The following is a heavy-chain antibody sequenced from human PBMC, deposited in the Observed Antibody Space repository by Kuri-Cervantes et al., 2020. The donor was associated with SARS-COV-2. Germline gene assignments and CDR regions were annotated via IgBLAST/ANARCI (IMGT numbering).Heavy chain of an antibody. D-gene: IGHD6-6*01. V-gene: IGHV3-23*01. Sequence: GGSLRLSCTVSGFNFNTYGMNWVRQAPGKGLEWVSFISYTGGNTYYADSVKGRFTISRDNSKNTLYLQMNSLRAEDTGVYYCAAPQDIGARSRSNYNYYYMDVWGKGTTVTVSS. CDR1: GFNFNTYG. CDR3: AAPQDIGARSRSNYNYYYMDV. J-gene: IGHJ6*03. CDR2: ISYTGGNT.